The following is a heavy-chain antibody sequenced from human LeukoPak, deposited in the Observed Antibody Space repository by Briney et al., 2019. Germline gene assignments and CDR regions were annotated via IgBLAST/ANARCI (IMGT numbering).Heavy chain of an antibody. Sequence: GASVKVSYKPSGYTFTGYYIQWVRQAPGQRLEWMGCINPNTGGTNYAQKFQGRVTMTSDTSINTAYMELSSLRSDDTALYYFARVKSLDYWGQGTLVTVSS. V-gene: IGHV1-2*02. CDR3: ARVKSLDY. CDR2: INPNTGGT. J-gene: IGHJ4*02. CDR1: GYTFTGYY.